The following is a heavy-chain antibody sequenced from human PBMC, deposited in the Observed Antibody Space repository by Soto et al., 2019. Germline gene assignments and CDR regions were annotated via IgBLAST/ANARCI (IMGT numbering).Heavy chain of an antibody. D-gene: IGHD3-10*01. J-gene: IGHJ4*02. Sequence: SETLSLTCTASGGSIRDYFWTWIRQPPGKGLEWIGYIYYSGRTNYNPSLKSRVSISVDTSKNHFSLQLRSVTAADTAVYYCAKYGYYGSGGSKDHKTFDYWGQGTLVTVSS. CDR1: GGSIRDYF. CDR2: IYYSGRT. CDR3: AKYGYYGSGGSKDHKTFDY. V-gene: IGHV4-59*01.